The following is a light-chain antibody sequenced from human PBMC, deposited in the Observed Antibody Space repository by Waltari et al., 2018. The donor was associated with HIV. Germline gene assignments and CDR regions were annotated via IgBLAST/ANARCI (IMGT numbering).Light chain of an antibody. CDR3: QHLHTYPIT. CDR2: AAS. V-gene: IGKV1-9*01. CDR1: QGITNH. Sequence: DIQLTQSPSFLSASVGDTVTITCRANQGITNHLAWYQQKPGKAPHLLIFAASTLQSGVPSRFSGSGSGTQFTLTISSLQPDDFAVYYCQHLHTYPITFGQGTRLDIK. J-gene: IGKJ5*01.